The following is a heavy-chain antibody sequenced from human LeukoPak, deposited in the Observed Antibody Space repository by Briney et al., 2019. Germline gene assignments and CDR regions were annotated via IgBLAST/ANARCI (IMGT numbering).Heavy chain of an antibody. V-gene: IGHV4-34*01. CDR3: ARGRSGYGYTHYYYYCGMDV. CDR2: INHSGST. Sequence: SETLSLTCAVYGGSSSGYYWSWIRQPPGKGLEWIGEINHSGSTNYSPSLKSRVTISVDTSKNQFSLKLSSVTAADTAVYYCARGRSGYGYTHYYYYCGMDVWGQGTTVTVSS. J-gene: IGHJ6*02. CDR1: GGSSSGYY. D-gene: IGHD5-18*01.